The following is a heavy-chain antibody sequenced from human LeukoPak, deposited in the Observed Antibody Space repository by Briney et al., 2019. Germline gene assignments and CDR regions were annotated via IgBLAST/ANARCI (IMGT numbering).Heavy chain of an antibody. V-gene: IGHV3-23*01. CDR1: RFTFSSYS. CDR3: AKPRGLGPFDY. CDR2: ISGSGGST. Sequence: GGSLRLSCAASRFTFSSYSMSWVRQAPGKGLEWVSAISGSGGSTYYADSVKGRFTISRDNSKNTLYLQMNSLRAEDTAVYYCAKPRGLGPFDYWGQGTLVTVSS. J-gene: IGHJ4*02. D-gene: IGHD6-19*01.